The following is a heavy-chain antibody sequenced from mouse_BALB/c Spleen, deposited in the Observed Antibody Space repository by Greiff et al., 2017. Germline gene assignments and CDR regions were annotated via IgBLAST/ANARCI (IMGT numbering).Heavy chain of an antibody. D-gene: IGHD1-2*01. V-gene: IGHV1-26*01. J-gene: IGHJ2*01. CDR1: GYTFTEYS. Sequence: EVQLQQSGPELVKPGASVKISCTTSGYTFTEYSMHWVKQSHGKSLEWIGGINPNNGGTSYNQKFKGKATLTVDKSSSTAYMELRSLTSEDSAVYYWARAWGTDCYGYGGGYWGQGTTLTVSS. CDR2: INPNNGGT. CDR3: ARAWGTDCYGYGGGY.